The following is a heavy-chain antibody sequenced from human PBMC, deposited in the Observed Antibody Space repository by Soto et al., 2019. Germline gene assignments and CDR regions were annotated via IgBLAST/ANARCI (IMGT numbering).Heavy chain of an antibody. Sequence: NPSETLSLTCAVYGGSFSGYYWSWIRQPPGKGLEWIGDINHSGSTTYNPSLKSRVTISLDTSKNQFSLKLSSVTAADTAVYYYAREWGDSSDNREHFDYWGQGNQVTVSS. CDR3: AREWGDSSDNREHFDY. V-gene: IGHV4-34*01. CDR2: INHSGST. CDR1: GGSFSGYY. D-gene: IGHD3-22*01. J-gene: IGHJ4*02.